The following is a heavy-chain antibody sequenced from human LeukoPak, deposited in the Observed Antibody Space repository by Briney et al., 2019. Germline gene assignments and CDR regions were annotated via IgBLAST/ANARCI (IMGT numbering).Heavy chain of an antibody. Sequence: SETLSLTCAVYGESFSGYQWSWIRQPPGKGLECIGEINHSGSTNYNPSLKSRVTISVDTSKNQFSLELSSVTAADTAVYYCARPGQLGTFYYGMDVWGQGTTVTVS. V-gene: IGHV4-34*01. CDR1: GESFSGYQ. D-gene: IGHD3-16*01. CDR3: ARPGQLGTFYYGMDV. CDR2: INHSGST. J-gene: IGHJ6*02.